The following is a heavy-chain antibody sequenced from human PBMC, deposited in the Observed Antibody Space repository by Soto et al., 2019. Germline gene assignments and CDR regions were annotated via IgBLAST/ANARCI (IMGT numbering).Heavy chain of an antibody. CDR3: ARGALEGYTYGYGAVHF. V-gene: IGHV1-69*01. Sequence: QVQLVQSGNEVKKPGSSVKVSCKASGGTFSSIAISWVRQAPGQGLAWMGGIIPLFGAGNYAQKFRDRMTINADESTSTVYMDMRSLRLEDTAVYYCARGALEGYTYGYGAVHFWCQGTMVTVSS. CDR1: GGTFSSIA. D-gene: IGHD5-18*01. J-gene: IGHJ3*01. CDR2: IIPLFGAG.